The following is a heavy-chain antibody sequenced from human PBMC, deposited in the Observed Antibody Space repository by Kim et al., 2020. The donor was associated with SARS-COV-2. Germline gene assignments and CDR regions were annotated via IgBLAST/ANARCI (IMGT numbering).Heavy chain of an antibody. CDR2: IYYRGST. Sequence: SETLSLTCTVSVGSISSSSYYWGWIRQPPGKGLEWIGSIYYRGSTYYNPSLKSRVTISVDTSKNQFSLKLSSVTAADTAVYYCARHSRERFYDSSGYYYAAAGVGLMDVCGQGTTVTVSS. V-gene: IGHV4-39*01. CDR3: ARHSRERFYDSSGYYYAAAGVGLMDV. D-gene: IGHD3-22*01. J-gene: IGHJ6*02. CDR1: VGSISSSSYY.